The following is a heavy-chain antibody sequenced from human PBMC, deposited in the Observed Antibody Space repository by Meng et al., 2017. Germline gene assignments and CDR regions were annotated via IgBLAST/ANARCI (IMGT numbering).Heavy chain of an antibody. Sequence: VQLPGSGPGLVRPSETLALPCNVSGDSVTVGSHYWSWIWQPPGKGLEWIGYIDYGGSTSYNPSLRSRVTISVDTSNNQFSLKLSSVTAADTAVFYCARTRGDYYFDYWGQGTLVTVSS. CDR2: IDYGGST. CDR3: ARTRGDYYFDY. D-gene: IGHD3-16*01. J-gene: IGHJ4*02. V-gene: IGHV4-61*01. CDR1: GDSVTVGSHY.